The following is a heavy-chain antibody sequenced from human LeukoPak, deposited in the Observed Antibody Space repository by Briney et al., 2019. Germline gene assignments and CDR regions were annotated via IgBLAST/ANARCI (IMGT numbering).Heavy chain of an antibody. CDR3: ARAYGDSYYYYYYMDV. CDR2: IKQDGSEK. D-gene: IGHD4-17*01. J-gene: IGHJ6*03. V-gene: IGHV3-7*01. Sequence: PGGSLRLSCAASGFTFSSYWMSWVRQAPGKGLEWVANIKQDGSEKYYVDSVKGRFTISRDNAKNSMYLQMNSLRAEDTAVYYCARAYGDSYYYYYYMDVWGKGTTVTVSS. CDR1: GFTFSSYW.